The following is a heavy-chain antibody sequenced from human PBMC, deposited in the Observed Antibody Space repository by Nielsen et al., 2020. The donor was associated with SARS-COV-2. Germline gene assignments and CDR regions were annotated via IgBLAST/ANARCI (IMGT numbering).Heavy chain of an antibody. D-gene: IGHD1-26*01. CDR3: ARHSGSSQYYYYYYGMDV. Sequence: VRQMPGKGLEWMGIIYPGDSDTRYSPSFQGQVTISADKSISTAYLQWISLKASDTAMYYCARHSGSSQYYYYYYGMDVWGQGTTVTVSS. V-gene: IGHV5-51*01. CDR2: IYPGDSDT. J-gene: IGHJ6*02.